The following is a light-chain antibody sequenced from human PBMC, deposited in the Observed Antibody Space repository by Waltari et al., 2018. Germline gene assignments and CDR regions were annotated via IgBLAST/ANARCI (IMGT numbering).Light chain of an antibody. CDR1: SSDVGSSNF. V-gene: IGLV2-11*01. Sequence: QSALTQPRSVSGSPGQSVTISCSGTSSDVGSSNFFSWYQQHPGNAPKLLLYDVVKRPSGVPDRFSGSKSGNTASLTISGLQTDDESDYYCCSYAGSYTFVFGGGTQLTVL. CDR3: CSYAGSYTFV. J-gene: IGLJ7*01. CDR2: DVV.